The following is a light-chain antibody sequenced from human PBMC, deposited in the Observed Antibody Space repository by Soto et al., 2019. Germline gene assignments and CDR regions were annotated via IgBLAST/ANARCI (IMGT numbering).Light chain of an antibody. J-gene: IGKJ4*01. CDR1: QSVGSN. CDR3: QQYNNWPPLT. V-gene: IGKV3-15*01. CDR2: GAS. Sequence: EIVMTQSPATLSVSPGERATLSCRASQSVGSNLAWYQQKPGQAPRLLIYGASTRATVIPARFSGSGSGTEFTLTISGLQSEDFAVYYCQQYNNWPPLTFGGGTKVEIK.